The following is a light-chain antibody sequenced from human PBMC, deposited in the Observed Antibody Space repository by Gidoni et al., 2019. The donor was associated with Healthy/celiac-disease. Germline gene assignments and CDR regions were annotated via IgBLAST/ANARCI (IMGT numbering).Light chain of an antibody. CDR1: QSISSY. Sequence: DIQMTQSPLSLSASVGDRVTITCRASQSISSYLNWYQQKPGRAPNLLIYVASSLQSGVPSRFSGSGSGTDFTLTISSLQPEDFATYYCQQSYTTPQTFGPGTKVDIK. V-gene: IGKV1-39*01. J-gene: IGKJ3*01. CDR2: VAS. CDR3: QQSYTTPQT.